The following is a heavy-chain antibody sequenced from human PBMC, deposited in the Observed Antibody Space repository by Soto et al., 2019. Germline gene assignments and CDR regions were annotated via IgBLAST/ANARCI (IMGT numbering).Heavy chain of an antibody. V-gene: IGHV3-11*06. CDR1: GFTFSEHY. D-gene: IGHD3-16*01. Sequence: VQLEESGGGLVKPGGSLRLSCAASGFTFSEHYMSWIRQAPGKGLEWVAYISSGGSHTDYADSVRGRFTSSRDNTKSSLYLQMNSLRDEDTAVYFCARVRGGGTDLLGPGTLVTVSS. J-gene: IGHJ5*02. CDR2: ISSGGSHT. CDR3: ARVRGGGTDL.